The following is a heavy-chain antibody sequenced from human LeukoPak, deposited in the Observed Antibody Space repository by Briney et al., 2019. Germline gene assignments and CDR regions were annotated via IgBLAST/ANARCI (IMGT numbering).Heavy chain of an antibody. CDR1: GFMFSIYG. CDR2: ISNNGGST. V-gene: IGHV3-64*01. Sequence: GGSLRLSCATSGFMFSIYGMHWVRQAPGKGLEYVSAISNNGGSTFYANSVKGRFTISKDNSKNTLYLQMGSLRVDDTAVYYCVTGRGDYWGQGTLVTVSS. CDR3: VTGRGDY. J-gene: IGHJ4*02.